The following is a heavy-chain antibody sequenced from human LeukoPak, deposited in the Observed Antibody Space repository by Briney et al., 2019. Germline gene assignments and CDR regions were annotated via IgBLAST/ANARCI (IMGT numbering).Heavy chain of an antibody. Sequence: PSETLSLTCTVSGGSIGSSTYYWGWIRQPPGKGLEWIGSIYYSGSTYYNPSLRSRVTISADTSKNQFSLKLSSVTAADTAMYYCARGRGEGRGISMVRGVRAPSYNWFDPWGHGTLVTVSS. J-gene: IGHJ5*02. CDR3: ARGRGEGRGISMVRGVRAPSYNWFDP. D-gene: IGHD3-10*01. V-gene: IGHV4-39*07. CDR1: GGSIGSSTYY. CDR2: IYYSGST.